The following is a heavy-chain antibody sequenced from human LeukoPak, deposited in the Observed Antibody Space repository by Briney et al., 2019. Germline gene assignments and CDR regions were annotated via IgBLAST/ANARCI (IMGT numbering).Heavy chain of an antibody. V-gene: IGHV3-7*01. Sequence: SGGSLRLSCAASGFTFSSYWMSWVRQAPGKGLEWVANIKQDGSEKYYVDSVKGRFTISRDNAKNSLYLQMNSLRAEDTAVYDCARESAARDFDYWGQGTLVTVSS. CDR1: GFTFSSYW. J-gene: IGHJ4*02. CDR2: IKQDGSEK. CDR3: ARESAARDFDY. D-gene: IGHD6-6*01.